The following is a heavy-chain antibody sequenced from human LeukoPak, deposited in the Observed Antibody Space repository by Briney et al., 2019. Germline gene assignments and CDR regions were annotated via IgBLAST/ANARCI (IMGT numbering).Heavy chain of an antibody. CDR3: ARDVISATDDDY. CDR1: GFTFSTSN. CDR2: ISRRSSTI. V-gene: IGHV3-48*02. J-gene: IGHJ4*02. D-gene: IGHD6-13*01. Sequence: GGSLRLSCAASGFTFSTSNMNWVRQAPGKGLEWVSYISRRSSTIHYADSVKGRFTMSRDNAKNSLYLQMNSLRDEDTAVYYCARDVISATDDDYWGQGTLVTVSS.